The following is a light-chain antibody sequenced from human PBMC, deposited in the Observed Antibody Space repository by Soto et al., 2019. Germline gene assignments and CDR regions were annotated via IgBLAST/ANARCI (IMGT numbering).Light chain of an antibody. CDR1: QSVSSN. V-gene: IGKV3-15*01. Sequence: EIVITQSPATLSLSPGERATLSCRASQSVSSNLAWYQQKPGQAPRLLIFGASTRATGIPARFSGSGSGTDFTLNISSLQSEDFAVYYCQHYNNWPPYTFGQGTKVDIK. CDR2: GAS. J-gene: IGKJ2*01. CDR3: QHYNNWPPYT.